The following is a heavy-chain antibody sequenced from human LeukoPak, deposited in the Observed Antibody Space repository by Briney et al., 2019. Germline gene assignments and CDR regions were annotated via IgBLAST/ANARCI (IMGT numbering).Heavy chain of an antibody. D-gene: IGHD3-10*01. CDR1: GFTLRSYS. V-gene: IGHV3-21*01. Sequence: PGGSLRLSCAASGFTLRSYSMNWVRQAPGKGLEWVSSISSSSSYIYYADSVKGRFTISRENSLYLQMNSLRAEDTAVYYCARSLRYGSGSYYFDYWGQGTLVTVSS. CDR3: ARSLRYGSGSYYFDY. J-gene: IGHJ4*02. CDR2: ISSSSSYI.